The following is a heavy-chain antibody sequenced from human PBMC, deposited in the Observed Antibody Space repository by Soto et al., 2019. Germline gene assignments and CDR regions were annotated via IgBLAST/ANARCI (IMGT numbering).Heavy chain of an antibody. D-gene: IGHD6-13*01. CDR3: ARDPGYSTTWHQAFDI. CDR2: ISTYNGNT. J-gene: IGHJ3*02. CDR1: GYTFTIYG. V-gene: IGHV1-18*01. Sequence: ASVKVSCKASGYTFTIYGISWVRQAPGHGPEWMGRISTYNGNTNYVQKLQGRVTMTTDTSSNTAYLELRSLRYDDTAVYYCARDPGYSTTWHQAFDIWGQGTMVTVSS.